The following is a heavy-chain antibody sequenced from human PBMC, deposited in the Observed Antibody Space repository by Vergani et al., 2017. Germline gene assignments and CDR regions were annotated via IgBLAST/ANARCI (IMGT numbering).Heavy chain of an antibody. CDR2: ISSSSSYI. J-gene: IGHJ2*01. CDR3: ARVGRRTSSWYFDL. D-gene: IGHD1-1*01. Sequence: EVQLVESGGGLVQPGRSLRLSCAASGFTFSSYSMNWVRQAPGKGLEWVSSISSSSSYIYYADSVKGRFTISRDNAKNSLYLQMNSLRAEDTAVYYCARVGRRTSSWYFDLWGRGTLVTVSS. V-gene: IGHV3-21*01. CDR1: GFTFSSYS.